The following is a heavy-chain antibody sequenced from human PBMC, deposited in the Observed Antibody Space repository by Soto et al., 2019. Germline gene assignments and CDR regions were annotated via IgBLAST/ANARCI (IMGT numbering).Heavy chain of an antibody. V-gene: IGHV4-31*03. J-gene: IGHJ4*02. CDR1: GGSISSGGYY. CDR3: ARDSVVVAAFDY. Sequence: SETLSLTCPVSGGSISSGGYYWSWIRQHPGKGLEWIGYIYYSGSTYYNPSLKSRVTISVDTSKNQFSLKLSSVTAADTAVYYCARDSVVVAAFDYWGQGTLVTVSS. D-gene: IGHD2-15*01. CDR2: IYYSGST.